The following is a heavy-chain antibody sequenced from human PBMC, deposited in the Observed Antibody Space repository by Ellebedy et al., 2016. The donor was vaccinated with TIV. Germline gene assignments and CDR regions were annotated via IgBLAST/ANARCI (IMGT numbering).Heavy chain of an antibody. D-gene: IGHD3-10*01. J-gene: IGHJ6*02. Sequence: PGGSLRLSCAASEFTLNTYGMHWVRQTPDKGLEWVAFISSDGSEKYYAASVKGRFTLSRDNSKNTLYLQMNSLTAKETAVYYCAREVLGGQGDMDVWGQGTTVTVSS. CDR2: ISSDGSEK. CDR1: EFTLNTYG. CDR3: AREVLGGQGDMDV. V-gene: IGHV3-30*03.